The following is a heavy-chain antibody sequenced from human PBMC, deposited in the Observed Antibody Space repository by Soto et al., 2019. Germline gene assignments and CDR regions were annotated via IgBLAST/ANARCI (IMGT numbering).Heavy chain of an antibody. CDR1: GYTFTSYG. V-gene: IGHV1-18*01. D-gene: IGHD6-13*01. CDR2: ISAYNGNT. CDR3: ARVPRLMPAAGAPLFDY. Sequence: ASVKVSCKASGYTFTSYGISWVRQAPGQGLEWMGWISAYNGNTNYAQKLQGRVTMTTDTSTSTAYMELRSLRSDDTAVDYCARVPRLMPAAGAPLFDYWGQGTLVTVSS. J-gene: IGHJ4*02.